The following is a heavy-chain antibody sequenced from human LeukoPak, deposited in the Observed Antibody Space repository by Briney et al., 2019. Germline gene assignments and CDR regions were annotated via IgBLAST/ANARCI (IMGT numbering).Heavy chain of an antibody. CDR2: IIPIFGTA. CDR1: GGTFSSYA. D-gene: IGHD3-10*01. Sequence: ASVKVSCKASGGTFSSYAISWVRQAPGQGLEWMGGIIPIFGTANYAQKFQGRVTITADESTSTAYMELSSLRSEDTVVYYCARVGEHYYGSGSYYTSKYYFDYWGQGTLVTVSS. CDR3: ARVGEHYYGSGSYYTSKYYFDY. J-gene: IGHJ4*02. V-gene: IGHV1-69*13.